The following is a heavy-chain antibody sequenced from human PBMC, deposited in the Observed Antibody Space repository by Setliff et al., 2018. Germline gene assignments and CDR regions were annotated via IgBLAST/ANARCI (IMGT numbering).Heavy chain of an antibody. CDR3: ARETTAWGYVDTAMVTFIDQ. CDR1: GGSISSQD. J-gene: IGHJ4*02. CDR2: VYSSGIT. V-gene: IGHV4-59*11. Sequence: PSETLSLTCTVSGGSISSQDWCWIRQPPGKGLGWIGYVYSSGITNYNPSLKSRVTMSVDTSKNQFSLKLSSVTAADTAVYYCARETTAWGYVDTAMVTFIDQWGQGT. D-gene: IGHD5-18*01.